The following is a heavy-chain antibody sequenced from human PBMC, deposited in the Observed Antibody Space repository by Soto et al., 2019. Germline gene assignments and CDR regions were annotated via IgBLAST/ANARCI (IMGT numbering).Heavy chain of an antibody. D-gene: IGHD3-3*02. Sequence: PGESLKISCKGSGYTFSNYWIAWVRQMPGKGLEWMGIIYPGDSDTRYSPSFQGQVTISADRSITTAYLQWTSLKTSDTAIYYCARSPTSISSPYYSDYWGQGTLVTVSS. CDR3: ARSPTSISSPYYSDY. CDR1: GYTFSNYW. V-gene: IGHV5-51*01. CDR2: IYPGDSDT. J-gene: IGHJ4*02.